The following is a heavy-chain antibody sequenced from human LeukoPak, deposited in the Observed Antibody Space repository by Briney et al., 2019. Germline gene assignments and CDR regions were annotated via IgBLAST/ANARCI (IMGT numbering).Heavy chain of an antibody. Sequence: GGSLRLSCAASGFTFSTYAMTWVRQAPGQGLEWVSSISGSGSSTYYAGSVKGRFTISRDNSKNSLYLQMNSLRAEDTAVYYCAKATPGSTFYSYFDYWGQGTLVTVSS. D-gene: IGHD3-10*01. CDR3: AKATPGSTFYSYFDY. CDR1: GFTFSTYA. J-gene: IGHJ4*02. CDR2: ISGSGSST. V-gene: IGHV3-23*01.